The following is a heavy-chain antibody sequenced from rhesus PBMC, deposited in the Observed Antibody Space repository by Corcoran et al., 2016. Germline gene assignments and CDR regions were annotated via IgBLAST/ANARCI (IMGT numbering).Heavy chain of an antibody. D-gene: IGHD6-25*01. Sequence: QVQLVQSGAEVKKPGSSVKVSCTASGYTFTDYYMHWVRQAPRQGLEWMGGTNPYTCNTKCAQKFQGRVTMTRDTSTSTAYMELSSLRSEDTAVYYCAREGSGSWNPYFDYWGQGVLVTVSS. CDR3: AREGSGSWNPYFDY. CDR2: TNPYTCNT. V-gene: IGHV1S2*01. J-gene: IGHJ4*01. CDR1: GYTFTDYY.